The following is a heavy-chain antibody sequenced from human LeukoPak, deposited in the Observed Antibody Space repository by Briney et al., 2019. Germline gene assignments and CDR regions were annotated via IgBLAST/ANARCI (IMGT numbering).Heavy chain of an antibody. CDR1: GFTLSSYG. J-gene: IGHJ4*02. CDR2: ISYDGSNK. CDR3: AKDFLRRSSGAPDC. D-gene: IGHD6-6*01. V-gene: IGHV3-30*18. Sequence: GRSLRLSCAASGFTLSSYGMHWVRQAPGKGLEWVAVISYDGSNKYYADSVKGRFTISRDNSKNTLYLQMNSLRAEDTAVYYCAKDFLRRSSGAPDCWGQGTLVTVSS.